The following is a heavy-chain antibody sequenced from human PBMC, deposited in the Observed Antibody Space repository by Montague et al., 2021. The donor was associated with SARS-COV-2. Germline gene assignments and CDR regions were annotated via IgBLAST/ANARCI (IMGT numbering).Heavy chain of an antibody. J-gene: IGHJ2*01. CDR2: IYYSGST. CDR3: ARASITIVRGVTRWYFDL. Sequence: SETLSLTCTVSGGSISSYYWSWIRQPPGKGLEWIGYIYYSGSTNYNPSLKSRVTISVDTSKNQFSLKLSSVTAADTAVYYCARASITIVRGVTRWYFDLWAVAPWSLSPQ. V-gene: IGHV4-59*13. CDR1: GGSISSYY. D-gene: IGHD3-10*01.